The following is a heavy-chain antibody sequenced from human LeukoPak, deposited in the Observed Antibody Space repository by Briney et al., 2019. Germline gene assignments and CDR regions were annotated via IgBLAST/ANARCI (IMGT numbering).Heavy chain of an antibody. V-gene: IGHV4-34*01. J-gene: IGHJ4*02. CDR2: INHSGST. Sequence: SETLSLTCAVYGGSFSGYYWSWIRQPPGKGLEWIGEINHSGSTNYNPSLKSRVTISVDRSKNQFSLKLSSVTAADTAVYYCARGPPPRIVVVPAAIRGFDYWGQGTLVTVSS. CDR3: ARGPPPRIVVVPAAIRGFDY. CDR1: GGSFSGYY. D-gene: IGHD2-2*01.